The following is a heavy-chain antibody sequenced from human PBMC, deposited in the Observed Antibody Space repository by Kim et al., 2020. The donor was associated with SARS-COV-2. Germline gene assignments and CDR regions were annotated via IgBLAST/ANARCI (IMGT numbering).Heavy chain of an antibody. J-gene: IGHJ6*02. CDR2: IYSGGST. D-gene: IGHD1-1*01. CDR1: GFTVSTNY. Sequence: GGSLRLSCAASGFTVSTNYMTWVRQAPGKGLEWVSIIYSGGSTYYADSVKGRFTISRDNSKNTLYLQMNSLRAEDTAVYYCARARRSTSFYGMDVWGQGTTVTVSS. V-gene: IGHV3-53*01. CDR3: ARARRSTSFYGMDV.